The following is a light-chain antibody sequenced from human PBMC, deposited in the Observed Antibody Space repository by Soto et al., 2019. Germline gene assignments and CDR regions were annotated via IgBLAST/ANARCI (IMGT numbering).Light chain of an antibody. Sequence: QAVVTQPPSASGTPGQRVTISCSGSSSNIGSSIVNWYQQLPGTAPKLLIYSNNRRPSGVPDRFSGSKSGTSASLAISGLQSEDEADYYCTAWDDSLDGLVFGGGTKLTVL. CDR2: SNN. J-gene: IGLJ3*02. CDR1: SSNIGSSI. V-gene: IGLV1-44*01. CDR3: TAWDDSLDGLV.